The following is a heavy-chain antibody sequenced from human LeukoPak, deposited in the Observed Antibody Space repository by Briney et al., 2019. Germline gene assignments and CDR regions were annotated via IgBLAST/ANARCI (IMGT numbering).Heavy chain of an antibody. CDR3: ASHLRGYSYGSGFDP. CDR1: GGTFSSYA. J-gene: IGHJ5*02. CDR2: IIPIFGTA. Sequence: ASVKVSCKASGGTFSSYAISWVRQAPGQGLEWMGGIIPIFGTANYAQKFQGRVTITADESTSTAYMELSSLRSEDTAVYYCASHLRGYSYGSGFDPWGQGTLVTVSS. D-gene: IGHD5-18*01. V-gene: IGHV1-69*13.